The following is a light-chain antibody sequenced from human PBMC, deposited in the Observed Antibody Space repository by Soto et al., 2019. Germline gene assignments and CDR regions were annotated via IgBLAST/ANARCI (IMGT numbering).Light chain of an antibody. V-gene: IGLV2-8*01. CDR1: SSDIGGYKY. Sequence: QSALTQPPSASGSPGQSVTISCTGTSSDIGGYKYVSWYQQKSGKAPKLIIYEVNERPSGVPDRFSGSKSDNTASLTVSGLQAEDEADYNCSAYAGLNNVLFVGGTKLTVL. CDR2: EVN. J-gene: IGLJ2*01. CDR3: SAYAGLNNVL.